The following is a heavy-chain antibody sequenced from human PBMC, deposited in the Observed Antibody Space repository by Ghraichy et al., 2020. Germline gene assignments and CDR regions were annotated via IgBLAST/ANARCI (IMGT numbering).Heavy chain of an antibody. V-gene: IGHV4-34*01. CDR2: INHSGST. Sequence: SETLSLTCAVYGGSFSGYYWSWIRQPPGKGLEWIGEINHSGSTNYNPSLKSRVTISVDTSKNQFSLMLTSVTAADTAVYYCARAVCCTGGVCALDYCGQGTLVTV. CDR3: ARAVCCTGGVCALDY. J-gene: IGHJ4*02. D-gene: IGHD2-8*02. CDR1: GGSFSGYY.